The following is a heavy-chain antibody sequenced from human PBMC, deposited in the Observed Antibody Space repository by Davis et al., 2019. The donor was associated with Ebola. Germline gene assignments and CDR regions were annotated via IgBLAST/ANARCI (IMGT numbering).Heavy chain of an antibody. J-gene: IGHJ3*02. CDR3: ARDSDDYIWGSYLDAFDI. CDR1: GYTFTSYY. Sequence: AASVKVSCKASGYTFTSYYMHWVRQAPGQGLEWMGIINPSGGSTSYAQKFQGRVTMTRDTSTSTVYMELSSLRSEDTAVYYCARDSDDYIWGSYLDAFDIWGQGTMVTVSS. CDR2: INPSGGST. D-gene: IGHD3-16*02. V-gene: IGHV1-46*01.